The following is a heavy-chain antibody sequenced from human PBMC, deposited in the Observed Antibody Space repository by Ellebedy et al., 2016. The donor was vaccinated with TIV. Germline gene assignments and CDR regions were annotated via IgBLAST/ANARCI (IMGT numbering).Heavy chain of an antibody. CDR1: GFTFSTSD. J-gene: IGHJ5*02. CDR3: AKDQSLYFGSGTFDP. Sequence: PGGSLRLSCAASGFTFSTSDMNWVRQAPGKGLEWISYISSSSADTYYAYSVKGRFTVSRDNSKNTLYLQMNSLRAEDTAVYYCAKDQSLYFGSGTFDPWGQGTLVTVSS. D-gene: IGHD3-10*01. V-gene: IGHV3-48*01. CDR2: ISSSSADT.